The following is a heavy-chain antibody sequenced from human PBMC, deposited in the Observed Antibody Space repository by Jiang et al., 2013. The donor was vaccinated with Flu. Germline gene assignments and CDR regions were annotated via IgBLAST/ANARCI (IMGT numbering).Heavy chain of an antibody. Sequence: KPTQTLTLTCTFSGFSLSTSGMCVTWIRQPPGKTLEWLARIDWDADKYYSASLKTRLTISKDTSKNXVVLTMTNMDPVDTATYYCARTFSYSGNYFDFWGQGTLVTVSS. CDR2: IDWDADK. D-gene: IGHD1-26*01. CDR3: ARTFSYSGNYFDF. CDR1: GFSLSTSGMC. J-gene: IGHJ4*02. V-gene: IGHV2-70*11.